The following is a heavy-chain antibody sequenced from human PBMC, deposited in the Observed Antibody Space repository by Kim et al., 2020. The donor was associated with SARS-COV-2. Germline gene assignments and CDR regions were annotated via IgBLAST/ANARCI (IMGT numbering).Heavy chain of an antibody. CDR2: IYQSGST. CDR3: GIQLWWNLYFCL. Sequence: SETLSLTCTASGCSISSSNYYWGRIRPPPGLEWVWMVNIYQSGSTSYNPSRNCRVTISVDTSTNQFSLNLISATAADTAAYYSGIQLWWNLYFCLRGRG. V-gene: IGHV4-39*01. D-gene: IGHD2-8*02. CDR1: GCSISSSNYY. J-gene: IGHJ2*01.